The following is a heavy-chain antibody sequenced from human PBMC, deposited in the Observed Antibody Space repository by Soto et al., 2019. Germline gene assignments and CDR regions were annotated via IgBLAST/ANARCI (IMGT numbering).Heavy chain of an antibody. CDR3: ASSVAKYYYYVMDV. Sequence: QVQLVQSGAEVKKPGSSVKVSCKASGGTFSSYAISWVRQAPGQGLEWMGGIIPIFGTANYAQKFQGRVTITADVSTSTANMELSSQRSEDTDVYYCASSVAKYYYYVMDVWGHGPTVTVSS. J-gene: IGHJ6*02. D-gene: IGHD5-12*01. CDR2: IIPIFGTA. V-gene: IGHV1-69*12. CDR1: GGTFSSYA.